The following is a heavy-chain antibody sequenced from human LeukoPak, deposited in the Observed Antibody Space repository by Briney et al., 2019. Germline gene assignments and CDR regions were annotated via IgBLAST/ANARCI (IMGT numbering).Heavy chain of an antibody. V-gene: IGHV1-2*02. CDR1: GYTFTGYY. J-gene: IGHJ6*03. D-gene: IGHD4-17*01. CDR2: INPNSGGT. CDR3: ARDLRDRDYYYYYYMDV. Sequence: ASVKVSCKSSGYTFTGYYMHWVRQAPRQGLEWMGWINPNSGGTNYAQKFQGRVTMTRDTSISTAYMELSRLRSDDTAVYYCARDLRDRDYYYYYYMDVWGKGTTVTVSS.